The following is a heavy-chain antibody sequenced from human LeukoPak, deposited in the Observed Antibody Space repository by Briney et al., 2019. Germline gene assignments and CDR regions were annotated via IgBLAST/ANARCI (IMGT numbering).Heavy chain of an antibody. CDR3: ARWTDWYFDL. J-gene: IGHJ2*01. V-gene: IGHV3-7*01. CDR1: GFSFSNFW. D-gene: IGHD2-21*02. Sequence: GGSLRLSCGASGFSFSNFWMTWIRQAPEKGLQWVANIKEDGTDKNYADSVKGRFTISRDNAKNLLYLQMNSLRAEDTAVYYCARWTDWYFDLWGRGTLVTVSS. CDR2: IKEDGTDK.